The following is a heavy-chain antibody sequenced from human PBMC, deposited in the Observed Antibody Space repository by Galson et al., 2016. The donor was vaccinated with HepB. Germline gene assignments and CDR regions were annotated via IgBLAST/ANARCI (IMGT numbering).Heavy chain of an antibody. V-gene: IGHV3-11*06. CDR2: ISSSSRYT. Sequence: SLRLSCAASGFTFSDYYMSWIRQAPGKGLEWVAYISSSSRYTNQADSVKGRFTISRDNAKKSLYLQMNSLRAEDTAVYYCARVSVAEYYYYYMDVWGKGTTVTVSS. CDR1: GFTFSDYY. D-gene: IGHD6-19*01. CDR3: ARVSVAEYYYYYMDV. J-gene: IGHJ6*03.